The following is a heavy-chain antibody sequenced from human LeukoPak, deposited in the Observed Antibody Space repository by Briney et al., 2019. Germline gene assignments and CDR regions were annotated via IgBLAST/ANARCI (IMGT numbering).Heavy chain of an antibody. J-gene: IGHJ6*02. CDR3: ARADYYFNGMDV. Sequence: GESLKISCGGSGYSFSSYWIAWVRQMPGEGLECMGIIYPGDSDTRYSPSFQGQVTISADKSISTAYLQWSSLKASDTAMYFCARADYYFNGMDVWGQGTTVTVSS. CDR2: IYPGDSDT. V-gene: IGHV5-51*01. CDR1: GYSFSSYW.